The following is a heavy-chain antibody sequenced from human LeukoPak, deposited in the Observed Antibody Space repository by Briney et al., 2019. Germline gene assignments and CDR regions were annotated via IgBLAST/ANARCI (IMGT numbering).Heavy chain of an antibody. CDR3: AELGITMIGGV. D-gene: IGHD3-10*02. CDR1: GFTFDDYA. V-gene: IGHV3-48*03. CDR2: ISSSGSTI. Sequence: PGRSLRLSCAASGFTFDDYAMSWVRQAPGKGLEWVSYISSSGSTIYYADSVKGRFTISRDNAKNSLYLQMNSLRAEDTAVYYCAELGITMIGGVWGKGTTVTISS. J-gene: IGHJ6*04.